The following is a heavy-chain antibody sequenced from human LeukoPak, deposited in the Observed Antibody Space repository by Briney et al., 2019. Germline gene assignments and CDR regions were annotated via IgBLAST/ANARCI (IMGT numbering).Heavy chain of an antibody. D-gene: IGHD2-2*01. Sequence: ASVKVSCKASGYTFTSYCMHWVRQAPGQGLEWMGIINPSGGSTSYAQKFQGRVTMTRDTSTSTVYMELSSLRSEDTAVYYCARDRSLCSSTSCYASYFDYWGQGTLVTVSS. V-gene: IGHV1-46*01. CDR2: INPSGGST. CDR3: ARDRSLCSSTSCYASYFDY. CDR1: GYTFTSYC. J-gene: IGHJ4*02.